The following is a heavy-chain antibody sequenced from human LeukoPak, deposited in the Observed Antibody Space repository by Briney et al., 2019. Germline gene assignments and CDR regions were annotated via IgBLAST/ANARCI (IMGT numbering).Heavy chain of an antibody. CDR3: ARARTRNHYDSSGPRGYYYYMDV. Sequence: ASVKVCCKASGYTFTSYYMHWVRQAPGQGPGWMGWISAYNGNRNYAQKFQGRVTMTTDTSTSTAYMELRSLRSDDTAVYYCARARTRNHYDSSGPRGYYYYMDVWGKGTTVTVSS. J-gene: IGHJ6*03. D-gene: IGHD3-22*01. V-gene: IGHV1-18*04. CDR1: GYTFTSYY. CDR2: ISAYNGNR.